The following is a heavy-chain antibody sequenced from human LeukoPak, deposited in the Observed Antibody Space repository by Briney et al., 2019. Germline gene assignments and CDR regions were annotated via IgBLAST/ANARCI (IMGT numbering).Heavy chain of an antibody. CDR2: ISGSGSYT. CDR3: ARVGSIAAAGTPDY. J-gene: IGHJ4*02. D-gene: IGHD6-13*01. CDR1: GFTFSAYV. V-gene: IGHV3-11*06. Sequence: PGGSLRLSCAATGFTFSAYVMSWVRQAPGKGLEWLSYISGSGSYTNYADSVKGRFTTSRDNAKNSLYLQMNSLRAEDTAVYYCARVGSIAAAGTPDYWGQGTLVTVSS.